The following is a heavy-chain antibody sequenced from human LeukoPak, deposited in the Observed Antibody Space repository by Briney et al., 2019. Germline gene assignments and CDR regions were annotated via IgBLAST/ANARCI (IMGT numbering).Heavy chain of an antibody. CDR1: GFTFSSYW. CDR3: AGGRQWLVHAY. V-gene: IGHV3-7*01. CDR2: IRQDGSEK. J-gene: IGHJ4*02. Sequence: GGSLRLSCSASGFTFSSYWMSWVRQAPGMGLEWVANIRQDGSEKYYVDSVKGRFTISRDNAKNSLFLQMNSLRAEDTAAYYCAGGRQWLVHAYWGQGTLVTVSS. D-gene: IGHD6-19*01.